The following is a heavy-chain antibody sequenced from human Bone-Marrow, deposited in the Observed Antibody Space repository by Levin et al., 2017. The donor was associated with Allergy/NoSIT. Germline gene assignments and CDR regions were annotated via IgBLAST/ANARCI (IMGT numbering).Heavy chain of an antibody. V-gene: IGHV3-23*01. CDR1: GFIFSSLP. CDR3: VKDLEPYGAGRVRRGDC. CDR2: ISGTGYTT. J-gene: IGHJ4*02. Sequence: RGSLRLSCAASGFIFSSLPMSWVRQAPGKGLEWVSAISGTGYTTYYADSVKGRFTISRDNSKNTLYLQMDGLRPEDTAVYYCVKDLEPYGAGRVRRGDCWGQGTLVTVSS. D-gene: IGHD3-10*01.